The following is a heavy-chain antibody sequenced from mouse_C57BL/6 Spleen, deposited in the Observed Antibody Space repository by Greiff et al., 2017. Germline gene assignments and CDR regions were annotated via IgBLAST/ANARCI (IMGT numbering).Heavy chain of an antibody. CDR2: IDPSDSET. CDR1: GYTFTSYW. J-gene: IGHJ2*01. D-gene: IGHD1-1*01. Sequence: QVQLQQPGAELVRPGSSVKLSCKASGYTFTSYWMHWVKQRPIQGLEWIGNIDPSDSETHYNQKFKDKATLTVDKSSSTAYMQLSSLTSEDSAVYYCARYPIFSITTVVVSDYWGQGTTLTVSS. CDR3: ARYPIFSITTVVVSDY. V-gene: IGHV1-52*01.